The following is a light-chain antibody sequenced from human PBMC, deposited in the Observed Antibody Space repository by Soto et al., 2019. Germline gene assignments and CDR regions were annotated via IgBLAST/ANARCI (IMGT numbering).Light chain of an antibody. J-gene: IGLJ3*02. CDR1: SCNIGACYD. CDR3: QSYDSSLSGSV. CDR2: GNN. V-gene: IGLV1-40*01. Sequence: QSVLTQPPSVSGSPGQRVTISCTGSSCNIGACYDVPWYQQLPGTAPKFLIYGNNNRPSGVPDRFSGSKSGNSASLAISGLQAEDEADYYCQSYDSSLSGSVFGGGTKLTVL.